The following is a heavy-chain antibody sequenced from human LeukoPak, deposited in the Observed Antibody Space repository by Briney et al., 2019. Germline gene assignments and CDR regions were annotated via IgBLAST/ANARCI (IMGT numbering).Heavy chain of an antibody. D-gene: IGHD3-3*01. CDR1: GDSVSSNSAA. CDR3: ARGHYDFWSGYLMGDNYFDY. V-gene: IGHV6-1*01. CDR2: TYYRSKWYN. J-gene: IGHJ4*02. Sequence: SQTLSLTCAISGDSVSSNSAAWNWIRQSPSRGLEWLGRTYYRSKWYNDYAVSVKSRITINPDTSKNQFSLQLNSVTPEDTAVYYCARGHYDFWSGYLMGDNYFDYWGQGTLVTVSS.